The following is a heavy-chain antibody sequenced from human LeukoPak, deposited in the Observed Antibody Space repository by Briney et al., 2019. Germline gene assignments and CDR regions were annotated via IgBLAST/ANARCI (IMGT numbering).Heavy chain of an antibody. CDR3: ARTVVPAAIPLYYYYYMDV. D-gene: IGHD2-2*02. Sequence: KPSETLSLTCTVSGGSISCSSYYWGWIRQPPGKGLEWIGSIYYSGSTYYNPSLKSRVTISVDTSKNQFSLKLSSVTAADTAVYYCARTVVPAAIPLYYYYYMDVWGKGTTVTVSS. CDR1: GGSISCSSYY. CDR2: IYYSGST. J-gene: IGHJ6*03. V-gene: IGHV4-39*01.